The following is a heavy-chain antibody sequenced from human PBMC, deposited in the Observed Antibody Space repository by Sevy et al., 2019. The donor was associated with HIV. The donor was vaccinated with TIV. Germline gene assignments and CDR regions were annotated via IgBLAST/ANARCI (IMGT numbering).Heavy chain of an antibody. CDR2: IYYSGST. V-gene: IGHV4-59*01. J-gene: IGHJ6*02. D-gene: IGHD3-10*01. Sequence: SETLSLTCTVSGGSISSYYWSWTRQPPGKGLEWIGYIYYSGSTNYNPTLKSRVTISVDTSKNQFSLKLSSVTAADTAVYYCARDRTTVGGYYYYGMDVWGQGTTVTVSS. CDR1: GGSISSYY. CDR3: ARDRTTVGGYYYYGMDV.